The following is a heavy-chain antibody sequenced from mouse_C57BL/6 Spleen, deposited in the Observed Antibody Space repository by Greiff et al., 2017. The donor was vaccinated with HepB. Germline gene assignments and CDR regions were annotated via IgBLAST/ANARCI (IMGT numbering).Heavy chain of an antibody. Sequence: EVQLVESGPGLVKPSQSLSLTCSVTGYSITSGYYWNWIRQFPGNKLEWMGYISYDGSNNYNPSLKNRISITRDTSKNQFFLKLNSVTTEDTATYYCAREAHYYGSSYFDYWGQGTTLTVSS. CDR1: GYSITSGYY. J-gene: IGHJ2*01. V-gene: IGHV3-6*01. CDR3: AREAHYYGSSYFDY. D-gene: IGHD1-1*01. CDR2: ISYDGSN.